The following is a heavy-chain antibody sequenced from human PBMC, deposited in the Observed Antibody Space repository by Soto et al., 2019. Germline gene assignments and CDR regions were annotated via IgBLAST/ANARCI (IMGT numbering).Heavy chain of an antibody. CDR2: IYRDDDK. CDR3: AHTVARGAYWETFNY. J-gene: IGHJ4*02. D-gene: IGHD1-26*01. V-gene: IGHV2-5*02. Sequence: QITLKESGPTLVKPTQTLTLTCTVSGFSVTTNGVGVGWFRQPPGKALEWLALIYRDDDKRYRPSLKSRVTIPKDNTKNQVVLTMTNMDPVDTATYYCAHTVARGAYWETFNYWGQGTLVTVSS. CDR1: GFSVTTNGVG.